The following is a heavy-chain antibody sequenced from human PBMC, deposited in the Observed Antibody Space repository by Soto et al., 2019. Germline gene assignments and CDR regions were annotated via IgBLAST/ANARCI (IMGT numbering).Heavy chain of an antibody. CDR2: SSPKSGGT. V-gene: IGHV1-2*02. D-gene: IGHD1-7*01. CDR3: GRGRSGELVVFY. J-gene: IGHJ4*02. Sequence: QVQLVQSGAEVKESGASVKVSCKASGYTFTGYYIHWVRQAPGQGLEWVGESSPKSGGTRYAQKFQGRVTMTKDTSITTVYMELSNLSPDDPAVYYCGRGRSGELVVFYWGQETLVTVHS. CDR1: GYTFTGYY.